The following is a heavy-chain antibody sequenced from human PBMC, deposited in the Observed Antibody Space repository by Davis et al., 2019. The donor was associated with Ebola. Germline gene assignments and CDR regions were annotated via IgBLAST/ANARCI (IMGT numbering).Heavy chain of an antibody. CDR1: GFTFSSYA. CDR2: ISYDGSNK. D-gene: IGHD3-3*01. Sequence: GESLKISCAASGFTFSSYAMHWVRQAPGKGLEWVAVISYDGSNKYYADSVKGRFTISRDNSKNTLYLQMNSLRAEDTAVYYCARGPLRWGQGTLVTVSS. J-gene: IGHJ4*02. V-gene: IGHV3-30-3*01. CDR3: ARGPLR.